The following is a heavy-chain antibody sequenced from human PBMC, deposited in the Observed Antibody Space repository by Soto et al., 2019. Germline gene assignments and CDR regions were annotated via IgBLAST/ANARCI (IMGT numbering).Heavy chain of an antibody. CDR2: IYYSGST. Sequence: SETLSLTCTVSGGSISSYYWSWIRQPPGKGLEWIGYIYYSGSTNYNPSLKSRVTISVDTPKNQFSLKLSSVTAADTAVYYCARLVAAAGSLFDPWGQGTLVTVSS. D-gene: IGHD6-13*01. CDR1: GGSISSYY. CDR3: ARLVAAAGSLFDP. J-gene: IGHJ5*02. V-gene: IGHV4-59*08.